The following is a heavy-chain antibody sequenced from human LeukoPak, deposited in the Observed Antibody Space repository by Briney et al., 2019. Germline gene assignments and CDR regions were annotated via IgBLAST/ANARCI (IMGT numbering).Heavy chain of an antibody. CDR3: AKGGDSSGWYYYFDY. D-gene: IGHD6-19*01. J-gene: IGHJ4*02. Sequence: GGSLRLSCAASGFTFSSYAMSWVRQAPGKGLEWVSAISGSGGSTYYADSVKGRLTISRDNSKNTLYLQMNSLRAEDTAVYYCAKGGDSSGWYYYFDYWGQGTLVTVSS. CDR1: GFTFSSYA. V-gene: IGHV3-23*01. CDR2: ISGSGGST.